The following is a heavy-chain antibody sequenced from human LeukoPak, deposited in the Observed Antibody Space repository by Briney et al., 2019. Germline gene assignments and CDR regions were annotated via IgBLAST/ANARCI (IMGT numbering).Heavy chain of an antibody. V-gene: IGHV3-30*18. CDR3: AKENILTFGGVIDPGYDS. CDR1: GFTFSTYG. J-gene: IGHJ4*02. CDR2: ISYDGSNK. Sequence: GGSLRLSCAASGFTFSTYGMHWVRQAPGKGLEWVAFISYDGSNKYYRDSVKGRFTISRDNSKNTLYLQMNSLRAEDTALYYCAKENILTFGGVIDPGYDSWGQGTLVTVSS. D-gene: IGHD3-16*02.